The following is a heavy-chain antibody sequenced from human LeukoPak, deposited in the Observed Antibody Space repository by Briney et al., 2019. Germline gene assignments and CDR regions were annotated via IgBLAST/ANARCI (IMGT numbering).Heavy chain of an antibody. Sequence: GGSLTLYCAASGFTVSSNYMSRVRPAPGNGLEGVSVIYSGGTTYYADSVKGRFTISRDDSKNTLYIQMNSLRAEDTAVYYCAQSGGSGWYNHYWGQGTLVTVSS. CDR2: IYSGGTT. V-gene: IGHV3-53*01. CDR3: AQSGGSGWYNHY. J-gene: IGHJ4*02. D-gene: IGHD6-19*01. CDR1: GFTVSSNY.